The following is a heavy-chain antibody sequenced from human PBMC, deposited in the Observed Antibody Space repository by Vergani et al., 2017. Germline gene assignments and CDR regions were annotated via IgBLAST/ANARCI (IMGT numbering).Heavy chain of an antibody. CDR2: IYYSGST. CDR3: ARDRGIVVVPAASPIYYYYYGMDV. CDR1: GGSISSGGYY. D-gene: IGHD2-2*01. J-gene: IGHJ6*02. Sequence: QLQLQESGPGLVKPSQTLSLTCTVSGGSISSGGYYWSWIRQHPGKGLEWIGYIYYSGSTYYNPSLKSRVTISVDTSKNQFSLKLSSVTDAATAVYYCARDRGIVVVPAASPIYYYYYGMDVWGQGTTVTVSS. V-gene: IGHV4-31*03.